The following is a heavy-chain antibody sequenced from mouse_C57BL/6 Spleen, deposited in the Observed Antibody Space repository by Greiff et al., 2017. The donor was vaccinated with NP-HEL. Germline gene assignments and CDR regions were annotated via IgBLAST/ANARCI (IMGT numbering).Heavy chain of an antibody. CDR1: GYTFTSYW. J-gene: IGHJ2*01. V-gene: IGHV1-59*01. CDR3: ARETAQYYFDY. D-gene: IGHD3-2*02. CDR2: IDPSDSYT. Sequence: QVQLQQPGAELVRPGTSVKLSCKASGYTFTSYWMHWVKQRPGQGLEWIGVIDPSDSYTNYNQKFKGKATLTVDTSSSTAYMQLSSLTSEDSAVYYCARETAQYYFDYWGQGTTLTVSS.